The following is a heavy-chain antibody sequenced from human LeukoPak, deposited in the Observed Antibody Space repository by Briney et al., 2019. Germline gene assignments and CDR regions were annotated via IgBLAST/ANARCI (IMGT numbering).Heavy chain of an antibody. D-gene: IGHD4-17*01. CDR2: IYYSGST. CDR1: GGSINNYY. Sequence: PSETLSLTCSVSGGSINNYYWSWIRQPQGKGLEWIGFIYYSGSTNYNPSLKSRVTMSVDTSKNQFSLKLTSVTAADTAVYYCARDPDITTADDAFDIWGQGTMVTVSS. J-gene: IGHJ3*02. V-gene: IGHV4-59*01. CDR3: ARDPDITTADDAFDI.